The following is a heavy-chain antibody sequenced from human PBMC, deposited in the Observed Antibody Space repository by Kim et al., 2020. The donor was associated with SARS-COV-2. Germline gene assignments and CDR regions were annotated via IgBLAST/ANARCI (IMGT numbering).Heavy chain of an antibody. CDR1: GGSISSSSYY. CDR3: ARDRSIAAAGIFDY. Sequence: SETLSLTCTVSGGSISSSSYYWGWIRQPPGKGLEWIGSIYYSGSTYYNPSLKSRVTISVDTSKNQFSLKLSSVTAADTAVYYCARDRSIAAAGIFDYWGQGTLVTVSS. D-gene: IGHD6-13*01. J-gene: IGHJ4*02. V-gene: IGHV4-39*07. CDR2: IYYSGST.